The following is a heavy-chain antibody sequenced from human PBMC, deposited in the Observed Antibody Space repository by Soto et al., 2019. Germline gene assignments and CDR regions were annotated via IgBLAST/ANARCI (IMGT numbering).Heavy chain of an antibody. J-gene: IGHJ5*02. CDR3: AKSGSSGWYGWFDP. CDR1: GFSLRTSGVG. V-gene: IGHV2-5*01. CDR2: IYWNDDK. Sequence: SGATLVNPTQTLTLRCIFSGFSLRTSGVGVGWIRQPPGKALEWLGFIYWNDDKRYSPSLKSRLTITKDTSKNQVVLTMTNMDPVDTATCYCAKSGSSGWYGWFDPWGQGXLVTVYS. D-gene: IGHD6-19*01.